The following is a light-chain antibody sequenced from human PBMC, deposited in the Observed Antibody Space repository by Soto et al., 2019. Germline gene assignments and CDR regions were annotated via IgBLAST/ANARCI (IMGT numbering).Light chain of an antibody. CDR3: QQRSNWPLT. Sequence: EIVLTQSPATLSLSPGERATLSCRASQSVRSYLAWYQQNPGQAPRLLIYDASNRATGIPARFSGSGSGTDFTLTISSLEPEDFAVYYCQQRSNWPLTFGGGTKVELK. CDR2: DAS. J-gene: IGKJ4*01. CDR1: QSVRSY. V-gene: IGKV3-11*01.